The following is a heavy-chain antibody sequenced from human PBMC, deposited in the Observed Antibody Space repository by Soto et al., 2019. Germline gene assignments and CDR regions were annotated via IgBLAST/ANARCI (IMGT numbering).Heavy chain of an antibody. CDR2: ISAYNGNT. CDR1: GYTFTSSG. CDR3: ARGVGATRPATRNWFDP. D-gene: IGHD1-26*01. V-gene: IGHV1-18*01. J-gene: IGHJ5*02. Sequence: ASVKVSCKASGYTFTSSGISWVRQAPGQGLEWMGWISAYNGNTNYAQKLQGRVTMTTDTSTSTAYMELRSLRSDDTAVYYCARGVGATRPATRNWFDPWGQGTLVTVSS.